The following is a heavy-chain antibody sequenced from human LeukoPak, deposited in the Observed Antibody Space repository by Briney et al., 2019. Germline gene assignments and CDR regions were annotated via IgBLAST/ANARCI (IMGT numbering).Heavy chain of an antibody. CDR1: GFTFSSYS. V-gene: IGHV3-21*01. CDR2: ISSSSSYI. D-gene: IGHD6-13*01. J-gene: IGHJ4*02. Sequence: GGSLRLSCAASGFTFSSYSMNWVRQAPGKGLEWVSSISSSSSYIYYADSVKGRFTISRDNAKNSLYLQMNSLRAEDTAVYYCAKDTLREAAAGHPTPLDYWGQGTLVTVSS. CDR3: AKDTLREAAAGHPTPLDY.